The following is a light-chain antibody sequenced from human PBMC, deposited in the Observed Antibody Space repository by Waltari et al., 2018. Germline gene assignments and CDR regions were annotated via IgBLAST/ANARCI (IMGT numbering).Light chain of an antibody. CDR3: QSADSSGTYVV. Sequence: SYELTQPPSVSVSPGQTARITCPGDALPKQYPYWYQQKPGQAPVLVIYKDSERPSGIPERCSGSSSGTTVTLTISGVQAEDEADYYCQSADSSGTYVVFGGGTKLTVL. CDR2: KDS. V-gene: IGLV3-25*03. J-gene: IGLJ2*01. CDR1: ALPKQY.